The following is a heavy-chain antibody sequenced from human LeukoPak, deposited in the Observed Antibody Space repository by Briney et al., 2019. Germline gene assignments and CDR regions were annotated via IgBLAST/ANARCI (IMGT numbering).Heavy chain of an antibody. CDR1: GGXISGYY. CDR3: ARSVVTLYWYFDL. V-gene: IGHV4-59*01. CDR2: IYYSGST. Sequence: SETLSLTCTVSGGXISGYYYNWIRQPPGKGLKWIGYIYYSGSTNYNPSLKSRVTISLDTPKNQFSLKLSSVTTADTAVYYCARSVVTLYWYFDLWGRGTLVTVSS. D-gene: IGHD4-23*01. J-gene: IGHJ2*01.